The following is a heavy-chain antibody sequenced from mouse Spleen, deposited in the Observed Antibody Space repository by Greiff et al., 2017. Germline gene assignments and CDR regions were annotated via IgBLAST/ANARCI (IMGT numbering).Heavy chain of an antibody. CDR1: GYSITSGYY. CDR2: ISYDGSN. J-gene: IGHJ4*01. Sequence: EVQLQESGPGLVKPSQSLSLTCSVTGYSITSGYYWNWIRQFPGNKLEWMGYISYDGSNNYNPSLKNRISITRDTSKNQFFLKLNSVTTEDTATYYCARDWATDAMDYWGQGTSVTVSS. D-gene: IGHD3-1*01. CDR3: ARDWATDAMDY. V-gene: IGHV3-6*01.